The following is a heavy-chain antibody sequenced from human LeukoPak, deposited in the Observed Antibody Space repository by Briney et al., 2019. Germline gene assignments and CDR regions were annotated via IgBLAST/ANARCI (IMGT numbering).Heavy chain of an antibody. CDR1: GGSISSYY. J-gene: IGHJ3*02. CDR2: ICNNGST. Sequence: SETLSLTCTVSGGSISSYYWSWIRQPAGKGLEWIGRICNNGSTNYNPSLKSRVTMSVDTSKNQFSLKLSSVTAADTAVYYCAREAHYYDSSGPIPNGAFDIWGQGTMVTVSS. CDR3: AREAHYYDSSGPIPNGAFDI. V-gene: IGHV4-4*07. D-gene: IGHD3-22*01.